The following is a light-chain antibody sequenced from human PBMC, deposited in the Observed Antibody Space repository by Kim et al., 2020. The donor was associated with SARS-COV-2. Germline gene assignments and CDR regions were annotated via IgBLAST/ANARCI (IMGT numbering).Light chain of an antibody. CDR2: DAS. CDR1: QGIGNN. V-gene: IGKV1-17*03. Sequence: SASVGDRVTITCRASQGIGNNLAWCQQKPGRVPNRLIYDASNLQSGVPARFSGSGSGTEFSLTITSVQPEDFATYYCLQHNTSPHTFGQGTKLEI. CDR3: LQHNTSPHT. J-gene: IGKJ2*01.